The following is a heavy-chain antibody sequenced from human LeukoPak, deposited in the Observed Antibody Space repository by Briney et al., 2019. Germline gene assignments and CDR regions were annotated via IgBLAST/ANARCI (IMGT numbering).Heavy chain of an antibody. Sequence: GGSLRLSCAASGFTVSSNYMSWVRQAPGKGLEWVSVIYSGGSTYYADSVKGRFTISRDNSKNTLNLQMNSLRAEDTAVYYCARSRSSSKGDAFDIWGQGTMVTVSS. CDR2: IYSGGST. D-gene: IGHD6-6*01. J-gene: IGHJ3*02. CDR3: ARSRSSSKGDAFDI. V-gene: IGHV3-53*01. CDR1: GFTVSSNY.